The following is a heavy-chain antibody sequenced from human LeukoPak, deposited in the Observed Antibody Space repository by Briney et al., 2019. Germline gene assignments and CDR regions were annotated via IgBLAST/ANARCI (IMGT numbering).Heavy chain of an antibody. CDR1: GFTFSSYA. V-gene: IGHV3-23*01. J-gene: IGHJ1*01. D-gene: IGHD3-9*01. CDR2: ISGSGGST. CDR3: AKDDYDILTGYQTGYFQH. Sequence: GGSLRLSCAASGFTFSSYAMSWVRQAPGKGLEWVSAISGSGGSTYYADSVKGRFTISRDNSKNTLYLQMNSLRAEDTAVYYCAKDDYDILTGYQTGYFQHWGQGTLVTVSS.